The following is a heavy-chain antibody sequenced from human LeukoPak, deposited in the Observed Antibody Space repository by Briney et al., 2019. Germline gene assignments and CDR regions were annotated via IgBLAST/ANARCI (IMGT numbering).Heavy chain of an antibody. V-gene: IGHV4-39*01. D-gene: IGHD6-6*01. J-gene: IGHJ4*02. CDR1: GGSISSSSYQ. CDR2: IHYSGST. Sequence: PSETLSLTCTVYGGSISSSSYQWGWIRQPQGKGLEWIGSIHYSGSTYYSPSLKSRLTISVDTSKKQFSLKLSSVTAADTAVYFCASMYSSSVYFDYWGQGTLVTVSS. CDR3: ASMYSSSVYFDY.